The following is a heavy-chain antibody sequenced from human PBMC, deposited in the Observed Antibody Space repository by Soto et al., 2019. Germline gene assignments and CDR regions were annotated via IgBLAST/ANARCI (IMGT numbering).Heavy chain of an antibody. Sequence: SETLSLTCTVSGGSISSYYWSWIRQPPGKGLEWIGYIYYSGSTNYNPSLKSRVTISVDTSRNQFSLKVNSVTAADTAMYYCARRDVVAVTGSLDNWLDPWGQGILVTVYS. V-gene: IGHV4-59*01. CDR3: ARRDVVAVTGSLDNWLDP. CDR2: IYYSGST. D-gene: IGHD2-21*01. J-gene: IGHJ5*02. CDR1: GGSISSYY.